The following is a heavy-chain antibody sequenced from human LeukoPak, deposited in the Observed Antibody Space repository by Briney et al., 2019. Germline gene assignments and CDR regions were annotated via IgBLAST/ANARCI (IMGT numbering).Heavy chain of an antibody. D-gene: IGHD1-14*01. CDR2: INQDGSEK. Sequence: PGGSLRLSCAASGFTFSYYWMSWVRQAPGKWLEWVAIINQDGSEKYYVDSVKGRFTISRDNAKNSLYLQMNSLRAEDTAVYYCARVEREPPDSWGQGTLVTVSS. J-gene: IGHJ4*02. CDR3: ARVEREPPDS. CDR1: GFTFSYYW. V-gene: IGHV3-7*01.